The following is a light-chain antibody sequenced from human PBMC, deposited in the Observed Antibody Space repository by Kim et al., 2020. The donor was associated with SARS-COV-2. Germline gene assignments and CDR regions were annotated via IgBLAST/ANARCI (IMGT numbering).Light chain of an antibody. CDR3: AAWDDSLSGVV. V-gene: IGLV1-47*01. CDR2: RNK. CDR1: NSNIKNNY. Sequence: ELTQPPSASGTPGQGVVISCSGSNSNIKNNYVYWYHQLPGTAPKLLIYRNKQRPSGVPDRFSGSKSGTSASLAISGLRSDDEADYYCAAWDDSLSGVVFGGGTQLTVL. J-gene: IGLJ2*01.